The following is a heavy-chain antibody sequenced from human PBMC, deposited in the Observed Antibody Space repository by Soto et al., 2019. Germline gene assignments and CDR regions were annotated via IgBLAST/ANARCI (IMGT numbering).Heavy chain of an antibody. Sequence: GGSLRLSCAASGFTFSSYAMSWVRQAPGKGLEWVSAISGSGGSTYYADSVKGRFTISRDNSKNTLYLQMNSLRAEDTAVYYCAKDPSITIFGVAQSGYFDYWGQGTLVTVSS. J-gene: IGHJ4*02. D-gene: IGHD3-3*01. V-gene: IGHV3-23*01. CDR3: AKDPSITIFGVAQSGYFDY. CDR1: GFTFSSYA. CDR2: ISGSGGST.